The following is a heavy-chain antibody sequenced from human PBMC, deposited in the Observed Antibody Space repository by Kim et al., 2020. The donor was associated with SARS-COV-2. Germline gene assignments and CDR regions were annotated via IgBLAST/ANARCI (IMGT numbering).Heavy chain of an antibody. D-gene: IGHD6-13*01. CDR1: GGTFSSYT. V-gene: IGHV1-69*02. CDR2: IIPILGIA. Sequence: SVKVSCKASGGTFSSYTISWVRQAPGQGLEWMGRIIPILGIANYAQKFQGRVTITPDKSTSTAYMGLSSLRSEDTAVYYCARTPIGDSSSWYSGDNWFDPWGEGTLVTVSS. CDR3: ARTPIGDSSSWYSGDNWFDP. J-gene: IGHJ5*02.